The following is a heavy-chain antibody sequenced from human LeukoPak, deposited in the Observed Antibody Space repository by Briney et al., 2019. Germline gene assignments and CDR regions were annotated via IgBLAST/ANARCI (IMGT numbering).Heavy chain of an antibody. CDR1: GGSLSGYY. Sequence: PSETLSLTCAVYGGSLSGYYWSWVRQPPGKGLEWIGEINHSGSTNYNPSLRSRVTISVDTSKNQFSLKLSSVNAADTAVYYCARVHDFWSGYYTNFDYWGQGTLVTVSP. J-gene: IGHJ4*02. CDR2: INHSGST. D-gene: IGHD3-3*01. CDR3: ARVHDFWSGYYTNFDY. V-gene: IGHV4-34*01.